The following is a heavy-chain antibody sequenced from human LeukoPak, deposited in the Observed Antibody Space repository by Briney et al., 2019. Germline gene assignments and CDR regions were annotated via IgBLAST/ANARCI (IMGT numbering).Heavy chain of an antibody. CDR2: ISGSGGST. J-gene: IGHJ4*02. CDR3: AKGGFGDLVDY. V-gene: IGHV3-23*01. D-gene: IGHD4-17*01. Sequence: GGSLRLSCAASGFTFSNYAMSWVRQAPGKGLEWVSSISGSGGSTYYADSVKGRFTISRDKSKNTLYLQMNSLRADDTAVYYCAKGGFGDLVDYWGQGTLVTVSS. CDR1: GFTFSNYA.